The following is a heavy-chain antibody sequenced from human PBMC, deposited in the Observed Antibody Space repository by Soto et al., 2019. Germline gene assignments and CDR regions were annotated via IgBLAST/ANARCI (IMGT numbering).Heavy chain of an antibody. D-gene: IGHD2-15*01. Sequence: EVQLVETGGGLIQPGGSLRLSCAVSGFSVGSNYMSWVRQAPGKGLEWVSVIYSGGTTHDADSVEGRFTTSRGNSKNTVYLQMNSLRGEDTAVYYCARSSRGGNAGYFNLWGRGTLVTVSS. V-gene: IGHV3-53*02. CDR3: ARSSRGGNAGYFNL. CDR1: GFSVGSNY. J-gene: IGHJ2*01. CDR2: IYSGGTT.